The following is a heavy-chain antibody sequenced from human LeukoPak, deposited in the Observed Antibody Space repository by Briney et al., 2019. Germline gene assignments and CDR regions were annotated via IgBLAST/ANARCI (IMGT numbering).Heavy chain of an antibody. D-gene: IGHD6-19*01. CDR2: IYYSGST. V-gene: IGHV4-59*01. Sequence: PSETLSLTCTVSGGSISSYYWSWIRQPPGKGLEWIGNIYYSGSTNYNPSLKSRVTISVDTSKNQFSLNLRSVTAADTAVFYCARGGWYPESFQHWGQGALVTVSS. J-gene: IGHJ1*01. CDR1: GGSISSYY. CDR3: ARGGWYPESFQH.